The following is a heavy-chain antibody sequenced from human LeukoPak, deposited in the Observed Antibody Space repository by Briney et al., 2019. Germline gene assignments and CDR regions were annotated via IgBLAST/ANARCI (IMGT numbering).Heavy chain of an antibody. CDR2: VSGSGGST. Sequence: PGGSLRLSCAASGFTFSSYAMSWVRQAPGKGLEWVSTVSGSGGSTYYADSVKGRFTISRDNSKNTLYLQMNSLRAEDTAVYYCAKDRMSYGVITMVRGVKDPFDPWGQGTLVTVSS. CDR3: AKDRMSYGVITMVRGVKDPFDP. V-gene: IGHV3-23*01. D-gene: IGHD3-10*01. CDR1: GFTFSSYA. J-gene: IGHJ5*02.